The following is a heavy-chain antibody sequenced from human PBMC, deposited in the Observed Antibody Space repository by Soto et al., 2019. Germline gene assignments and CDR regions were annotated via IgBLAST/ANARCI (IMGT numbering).Heavy chain of an antibody. CDR2: ISGSGQTE. D-gene: IGHD2-21*02. CDR1: GFSFRDHG. J-gene: IGHJ6*03. V-gene: IGHV3-23*01. CDR3: AKACRSTEEYFYYMDV. Sequence: EVQLLESGGNLVLPGGSLRLSCTVSGFSFRDHGMHWVRQAPGKGLQWVSSISGSGQTEYYADSVKGRFIISRDDSGSTLFLQMHNLRADDTALYYCAKACRSTEEYFYYMDVWGKGTTVTVSS.